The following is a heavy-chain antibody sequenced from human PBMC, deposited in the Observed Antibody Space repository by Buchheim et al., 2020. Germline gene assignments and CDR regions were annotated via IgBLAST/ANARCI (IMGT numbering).Heavy chain of an antibody. Sequence: EVQLVESGGGLVQPGGSLRLSCAASGFTFSYYEMNWVRQAPGKGLEWVSYISSRGTTIYYADSVKGRFTISRDNAKNSLYLQMNSLRAEDTAVYYCARDVDSYGVGYYYGMDVWGQGTT. CDR1: GFTFSYYE. J-gene: IGHJ6*02. D-gene: IGHD3-3*01. V-gene: IGHV3-48*03. CDR2: ISSRGTTI. CDR3: ARDVDSYGVGYYYGMDV.